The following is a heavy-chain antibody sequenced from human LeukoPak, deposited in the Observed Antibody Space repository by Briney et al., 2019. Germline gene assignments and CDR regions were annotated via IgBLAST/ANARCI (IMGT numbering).Heavy chain of an antibody. J-gene: IGHJ4*02. CDR2: VEKDGSGK. CDR1: GFTFSNYW. D-gene: IGHD6-13*01. CDR3: AREVATGTGAYNY. Sequence: GGSLRLSCAASGFTFSNYWMAWVRQAPGKGLEWVANVEKDGSGKNYVDSVKGRFIISRDSAKNSLYLQMNSLRVEDTAVYFCAREVATGTGAYNYWGQGTLVTVSS. V-gene: IGHV3-7*01.